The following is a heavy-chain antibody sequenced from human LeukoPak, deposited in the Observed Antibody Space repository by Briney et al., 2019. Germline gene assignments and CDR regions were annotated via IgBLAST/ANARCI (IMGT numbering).Heavy chain of an antibody. V-gene: IGHV6-1*01. CDR2: TYYRSKWYN. Sequence: SQTLSLTCAISGDSVSSNSAAWNWIRQSPSRGLEWLGRTYYRSKWYNDYAVSVKSRITINPDTSKNQFSLQLNSVTPEDTAVYYCARDRYSGYDYRCYGMDVWGQGTTVTVSS. CDR3: ARDRYSGYDYRCYGMDV. CDR1: GDSVSSNSAA. J-gene: IGHJ6*02. D-gene: IGHD5-12*01.